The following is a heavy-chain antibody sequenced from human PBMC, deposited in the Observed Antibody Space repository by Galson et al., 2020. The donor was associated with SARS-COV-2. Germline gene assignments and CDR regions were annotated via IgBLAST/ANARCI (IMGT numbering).Heavy chain of an antibody. Sequence: GGSLRLSCAASGFTVSSNYMSWVRQAPGKGLEWVSVIYSGGSTYYADSVKGRFTISRDNSKNTLYLQMNSLRAEDTAVYYCARRRSGGTYYYYYYMDVWGKGTTVTVSS. CDR1: GFTVSSNY. J-gene: IGHJ6*03. V-gene: IGHV3-66*02. D-gene: IGHD3-16*01. CDR3: ARRRSGGTYYYYYYMDV. CDR2: IYSGGST.